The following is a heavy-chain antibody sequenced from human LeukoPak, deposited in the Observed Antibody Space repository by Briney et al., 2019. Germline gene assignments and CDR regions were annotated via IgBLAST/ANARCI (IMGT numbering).Heavy chain of an antibody. Sequence: PGGSLRLSCAAPGFTFSNFAMSWVRQAPGKGLERVSTIRGSGGSTFYADSVKGRFTISRDNSKNTLFLQMNGLRAEDTAIYYCAKAGSSGWSSSGGDYWGQGSLVTVSS. CDR2: IRGSGGST. CDR1: GFTFSNFA. J-gene: IGHJ4*02. CDR3: AKAGSSGWSSSGGDY. D-gene: IGHD6-19*01. V-gene: IGHV3-23*01.